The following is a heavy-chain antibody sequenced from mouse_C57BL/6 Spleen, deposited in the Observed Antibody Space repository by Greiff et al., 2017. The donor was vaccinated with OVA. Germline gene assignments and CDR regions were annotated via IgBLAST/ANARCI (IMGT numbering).Heavy chain of an antibody. V-gene: IGHV3-6*01. D-gene: IGHD2-1*01. J-gene: IGHJ2*01. CDR1: GYSITSGYY. CDR2: ISYDGSN. Sequence: EVKLMESGPGLVKPSQSLSLTCSVTGYSITSGYYWNWIRQFPGNKLEWMGYISYDGSNNYNPSLKNRISITRDTSKNQFFLKLNSVTTEDTATYYCARFGNSIFDYWGQGTTLTVSS. CDR3: ARFGNSIFDY.